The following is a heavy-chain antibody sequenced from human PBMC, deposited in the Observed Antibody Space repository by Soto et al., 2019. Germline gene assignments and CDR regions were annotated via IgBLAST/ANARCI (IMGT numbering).Heavy chain of an antibody. CDR2: ISAYNGNT. CDR3: ARVVSFDWLLYYGMDV. J-gene: IGHJ6*02. V-gene: IGHV1-18*01. Sequence: GGSLKVSFKASCFTLSSFGFSWVRQAPGQRLEWMGWISAYNGNTNYAQKLQGRVTMTTDTSTSTAYMELRSLRSDDTAVYYCARVVSFDWLLYYGMDVWGQGTTVTVSS. CDR1: CFTLSSFG. D-gene: IGHD3-9*01.